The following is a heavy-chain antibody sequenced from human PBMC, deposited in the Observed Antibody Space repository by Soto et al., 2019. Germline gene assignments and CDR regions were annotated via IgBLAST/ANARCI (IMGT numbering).Heavy chain of an antibody. CDR3: AKGVPAATRYFQH. CDR1: GFTFSSYT. V-gene: IGHV3-74*02. J-gene: IGHJ1*01. CDR2: INSDGSSA. D-gene: IGHD2-2*01. Sequence: VQLVESGGGVVQPGRSLRLSCAASGFTFSSYTMHWVRQAPGKGLVWVSRINSDGSSATYADSVKGRFTISRDNAKNTLYLQMNSLTPEDTAVYYCAKGVPAATRYFQHWGQGTLVTVSS.